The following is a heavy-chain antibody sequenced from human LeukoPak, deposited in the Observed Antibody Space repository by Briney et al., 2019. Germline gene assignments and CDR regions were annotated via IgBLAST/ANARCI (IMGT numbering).Heavy chain of an antibody. V-gene: IGHV1-58*02. CDR2: IVVGSGNT. CDR3: AADLPDSSGYFGDY. Sequence: GTSVKVSCKASGFTFTSSAMQWVRQARGQRLEWIGWIVVGSGNTNYAQKFQERVTITRDMSTSTAYMELSSLRSEDTAVYYCAADLPDSSGYFGDYWGQGTLVTVSS. D-gene: IGHD3-22*01. CDR1: GFTFTSSA. J-gene: IGHJ4*02.